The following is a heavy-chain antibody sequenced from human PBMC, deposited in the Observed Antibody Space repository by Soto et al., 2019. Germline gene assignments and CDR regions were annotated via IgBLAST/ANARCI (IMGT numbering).Heavy chain of an antibody. J-gene: IGHJ4*02. V-gene: IGHV1-69*12. Sequence: QVQLVQSGAEVKKPGSSVKVSCKASGGTFSSYAISWVRQAPGQGLEWMGGIIPIFGTAIYAQKFQGRVTITADESTSKAYMGLSSRRSEDTAVYYCARVGDGDYDYDSSGLWGFDYWGQGTLVTVSS. CDR1: GGTFSSYA. D-gene: IGHD3-22*01. CDR3: ARVGDGDYDYDSSGLWGFDY. CDR2: IIPIFGTA.